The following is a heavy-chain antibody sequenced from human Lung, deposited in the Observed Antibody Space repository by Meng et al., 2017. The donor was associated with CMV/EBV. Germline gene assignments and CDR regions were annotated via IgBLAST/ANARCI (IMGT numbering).Heavy chain of an antibody. Sequence: QVQLQASVPGLVKPSGTLSLTCGVSGVSISSNIRWTWVRQPPGKGLEWIGDIDDSGSTNYNPFLNSRISISLDKSKNHFSLKVNSVTAADTAVYYCARGKQDAWELLAYWGQGALVTVSS. D-gene: IGHD1-26*01. V-gene: IGHV4-4*02. CDR1: GVSISSNIR. CDR3: ARGKQDAWELLAY. CDR2: IDDSGST. J-gene: IGHJ4*02.